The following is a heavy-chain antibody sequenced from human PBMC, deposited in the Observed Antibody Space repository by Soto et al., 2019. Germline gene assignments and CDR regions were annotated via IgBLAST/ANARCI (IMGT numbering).Heavy chain of an antibody. CDR3: AKGNGGYFEN. CDR1: GFSFTNYA. Sequence: GGSLRRSCIASGFSFTNYAMIWVRQAPGKGPEWVSSIEIGARATYCGDSVTGRFTISRDDSQSALDLQMNSLRAEAPAGCFGAKGNGGYFENWGKGSLV. V-gene: IGHV3-23*03. CDR2: IEIGARAT. D-gene: IGHD3-16*01. J-gene: IGHJ4*02.